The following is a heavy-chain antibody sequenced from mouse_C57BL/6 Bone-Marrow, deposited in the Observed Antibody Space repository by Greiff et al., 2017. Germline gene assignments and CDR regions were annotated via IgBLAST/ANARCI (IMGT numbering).Heavy chain of an antibody. V-gene: IGHV1-50*01. CDR1: GYTFTSYW. J-gene: IGHJ3*01. CDR2: IDPSDSYT. Sequence: QVQLQQPGAELVKPGASVKLSCKASGYTFTSYWMQWVKQRPGQGLEWIGEIDPSDSYTNYTQKFKGKATLTVDTSSSTAYMQLSSLTSEDSAVYYCARPYYDYDWFAYWGQGTLVTVSA. CDR3: ARPYYDYDWFAY. D-gene: IGHD2-4*01.